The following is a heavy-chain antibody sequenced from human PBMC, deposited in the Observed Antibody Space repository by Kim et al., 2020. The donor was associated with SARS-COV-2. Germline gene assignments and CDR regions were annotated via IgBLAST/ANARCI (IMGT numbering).Heavy chain of an antibody. J-gene: IGHJ6*02. V-gene: IGHV3-15*01. CDR2: IKSKTDGGTT. Sequence: GGSLRLSCAASGFTFSNAWMSWVRQAPGKGLEWVGRIKSKTDGGTTDYAAPVKGRFTISRDDSKNTLYLQMNSLKTEDTDVYYCTRDDILTGYYIGSYYYYAMDVWGQGTTVTVSS. CDR3: TRDDILTGYYIGSYYYYAMDV. D-gene: IGHD3-9*01. CDR1: GFTFSNAW.